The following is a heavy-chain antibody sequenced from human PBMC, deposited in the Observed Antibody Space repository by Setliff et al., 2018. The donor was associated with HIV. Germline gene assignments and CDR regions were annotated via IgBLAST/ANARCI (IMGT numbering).Heavy chain of an antibody. CDR3: ARHVCSSSSCYGYNWFDP. CDR2: IYYSGTT. D-gene: IGHD2-2*01. Sequence: SETLSLTCTVSGGSISGSYYWSWIRQPPGKGLEWIGSIYYSGTTYYNPSLRSRVIVSIDTSKNQFSLNLESVTATDTALYYCARHVCSSSSCYGYNWFDPWGQGTLVTVSS. V-gene: IGHV4-39*01. CDR1: GGSISGSYY. J-gene: IGHJ5*02.